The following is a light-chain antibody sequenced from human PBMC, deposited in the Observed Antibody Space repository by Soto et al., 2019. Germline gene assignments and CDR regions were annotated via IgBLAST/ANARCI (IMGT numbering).Light chain of an antibody. Sequence: EIVLTQSPGTLSLSPGERATLSCRASQSVSNNYLAWYQQKPGQGPRLLIYGASSRATGIPDRFSGSGSGTDFTLTISSLQPDDFATYYCQHYHSYVTFGQGTKVDIK. CDR2: GAS. J-gene: IGKJ1*01. CDR3: QHYHSYVT. V-gene: IGKV3-20*01. CDR1: QSVSNNY.